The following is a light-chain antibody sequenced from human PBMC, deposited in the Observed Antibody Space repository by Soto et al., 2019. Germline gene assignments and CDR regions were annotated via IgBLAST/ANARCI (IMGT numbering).Light chain of an antibody. V-gene: IGKV1-39*01. Sequence: DIQMTQSPSSLSASVGDRVTIXXRTSQSISIYLNWYQQIPGKAPKLXIYASSNLHTGVPSRFSGSGSGTEFRLTISTMQPDDFATYYCQQYESFSVTFGQGTRLEIK. CDR3: QQYESFSVT. CDR1: QSISIY. CDR2: ASS. J-gene: IGKJ5*01.